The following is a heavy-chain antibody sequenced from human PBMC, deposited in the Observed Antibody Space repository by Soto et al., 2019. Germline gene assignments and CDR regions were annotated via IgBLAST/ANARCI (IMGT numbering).Heavy chain of an antibody. V-gene: IGHV1-69*01. J-gene: IGHJ2*01. D-gene: IGHD2-21*01. CDR2: IIPIFGTA. Sequence: QVQLLQSGAEVKKPGPSVQVSCKASGGTFSSYAISWVRQAPAQVLEWMGGIIPIFGTANYAQKFQGRVTITADESPSTAYRELSSLRSEDTAVYYCAMGESGNFDLWGRGTVVTVSS. CDR1: GGTFSSYA. CDR3: AMGESGNFDL.